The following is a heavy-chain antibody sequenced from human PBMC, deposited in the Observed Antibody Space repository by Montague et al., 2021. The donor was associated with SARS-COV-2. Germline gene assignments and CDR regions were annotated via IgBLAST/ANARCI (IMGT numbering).Heavy chain of an antibody. V-gene: IGHV4-34*01. CDR3: ARGREDLGSGTDYGFRRWFAP. Sequence: SETLSLTCGVYGGSFNNYYFAWIRQPPGRGLEWIGESSQTGNTNYNPSLKSRVTISLDTSRNHVTLKLTSVTASDTAVYYCARGREDLGSGTDYGFRRWFAPWGQGTQVTVSS. D-gene: IGHD3-10*01. CDR2: SSQTGNT. CDR1: GGSFNNYY. J-gene: IGHJ5*02.